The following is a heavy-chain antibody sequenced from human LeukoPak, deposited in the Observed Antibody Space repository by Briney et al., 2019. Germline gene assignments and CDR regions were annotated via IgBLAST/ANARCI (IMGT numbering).Heavy chain of an antibody. J-gene: IGHJ6*03. Sequence: ASVKVSCKASGYTFTGFYMHWVRQAPGQGLEWMGWMNPNSGNTGYAQKFQGRVTMTRNTSISTAYMELSSLRSEDTAVYYCARALPPLRYFDWLLSRYYYYMDVWGKGTTVTISS. V-gene: IGHV1-8*02. D-gene: IGHD3-9*01. CDR1: GYTFTGFY. CDR2: MNPNSGNT. CDR3: ARALPPLRYFDWLLSRYYYYMDV.